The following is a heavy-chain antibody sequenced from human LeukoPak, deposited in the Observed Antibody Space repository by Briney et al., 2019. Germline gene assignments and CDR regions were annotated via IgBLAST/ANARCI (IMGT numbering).Heavy chain of an antibody. V-gene: IGHV3-30-3*01. Sequence: AGGSLRLSCAASGFTFSSYAMHWVRQAPGKGLEWVAVISYDGSNKYYADSVKGRFTISRDNSKNTLYLQMNSLRAEDTAVYYCARDSGGDLDAFDIWGQGTMVTVSS. CDR2: ISYDGSNK. J-gene: IGHJ3*02. D-gene: IGHD2-21*02. CDR1: GFTFSSYA. CDR3: ARDSGGDLDAFDI.